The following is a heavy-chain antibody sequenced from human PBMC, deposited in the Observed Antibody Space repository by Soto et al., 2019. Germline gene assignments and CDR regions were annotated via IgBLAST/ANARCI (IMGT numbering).Heavy chain of an antibody. D-gene: IGHD6-13*01. CDR2: ISWNSGSI. CDR3: AKDIPNTAAAGTTAYYYYYYYMDV. V-gene: IGHV3-9*01. Sequence: EVQLVESGGGLVQPGRSLRLSCAASGFTFDDYAMHWVRQAPGKGLEWVSGISWNSGSIGYADSVKGRFTISRDNAKNSLYLQMNSLRAEDTALYYCAKDIPNTAAAGTTAYYYYYYYMDVWGKGTTVTVSS. J-gene: IGHJ6*03. CDR1: GFTFDDYA.